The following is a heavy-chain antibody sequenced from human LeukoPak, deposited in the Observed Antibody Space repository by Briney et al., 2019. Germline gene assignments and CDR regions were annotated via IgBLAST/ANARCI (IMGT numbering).Heavy chain of an antibody. D-gene: IGHD5-18*01. CDR2: INPSGGST. CDR1: GYTITSYY. CDR3: ARGADTAPPDY. V-gene: IGHV1-46*01. J-gene: IGHJ4*02. Sequence: ASVKVYCKASGYTITSYYMHWVRQAPGQGLAWMGIINPSGGSTSYAQKFQGRVTMTRDTSTSTVYMELSSLRSEDTAVYYCARGADTAPPDYWGQGTLVTVSS.